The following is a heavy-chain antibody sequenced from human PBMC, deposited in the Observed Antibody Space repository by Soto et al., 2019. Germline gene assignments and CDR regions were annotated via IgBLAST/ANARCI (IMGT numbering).Heavy chain of an antibody. J-gene: IGHJ4*02. CDR1: GVTLTNVW. CDR3: SHGYYQYFDS. Sequence: GGSLRLSCAVSGVTLTNVWMNCVRQAPGKGPEWLGRIQSKTDGGTTDYAAPVTGRFTISRADSENTLSLQINSLKTEDTAMSYCSHGYYQYFDSWGQGTLVTVSS. V-gene: IGHV3-15*07. D-gene: IGHD5-18*01. CDR2: IQSKTDGGTT.